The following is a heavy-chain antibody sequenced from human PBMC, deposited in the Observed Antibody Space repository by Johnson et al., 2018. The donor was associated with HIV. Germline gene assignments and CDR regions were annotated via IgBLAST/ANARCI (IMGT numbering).Heavy chain of an antibody. V-gene: IGHV3-11*04. D-gene: IGHD1-26*01. J-gene: IGHJ3*02. CDR2: MSSSGSTI. CDR3: ARGGRKWELLGDDAFDI. CDR1: GFSFSDYY. Sequence: QVQLVESGGGVVQPGRSLRLSCAASGFSFSDYYMSWIRQAPGKGLEWISYMSSSGSTIYHAASVKGRFTISRENAKNSLYLQMNSLRAGDTAVYYCARGGRKWELLGDDAFDIWGQGTMVTVSS.